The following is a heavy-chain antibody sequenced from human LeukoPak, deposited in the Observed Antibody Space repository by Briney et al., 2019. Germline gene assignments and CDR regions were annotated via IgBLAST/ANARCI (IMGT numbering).Heavy chain of an antibody. CDR3: ARHVKGYYYDSTRPRYFDL. CDR1: GGSISSYY. Sequence: PSETLSLTCTVSGGSISSYYWSWIRQPPGKGLEWIGYIYYGGSTNYNPSLKSRVTISVDTSKNQFSLKLSSVTAADTAVYYCARHVKGYYYDSTRPRYFDLWGRGTLVTVSS. CDR2: IYYGGST. J-gene: IGHJ2*01. V-gene: IGHV4-59*08. D-gene: IGHD3-22*01.